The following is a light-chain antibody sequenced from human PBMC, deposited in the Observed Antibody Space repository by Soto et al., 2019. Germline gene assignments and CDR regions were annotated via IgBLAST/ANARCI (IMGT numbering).Light chain of an antibody. CDR1: EDIENF. J-gene: IGKJ4*01. V-gene: IGKV1-33*01. Sequence: DLQMTQSPSSLSASVGDTVTITCQASEDIENFINWYQHKPGEAPKLLIYDASTLDTGVPSRFSASGFGTDFTFTISSLPPEDFATYYCQQFDNLPLAMAFGGRTKIDIK. CDR3: QQFDNLPLAMA. CDR2: DAS.